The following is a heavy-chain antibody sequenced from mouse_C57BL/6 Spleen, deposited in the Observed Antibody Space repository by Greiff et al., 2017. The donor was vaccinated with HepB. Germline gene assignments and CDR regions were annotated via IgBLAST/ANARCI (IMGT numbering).Heavy chain of an antibody. Sequence: QVQLQQPGAELVKPGASVKLSCKASGYTFTSYWMHWVKQRPGQGLEWIGMIHPNSGSTNYNEKFKSKATLTVDKSSSTAYMQLSSLTSEYSAVYYCARIYYGSSYDWYFDVWGTGTTVTVSS. V-gene: IGHV1-64*01. CDR3: ARIYYGSSYDWYFDV. CDR2: IHPNSGST. J-gene: IGHJ1*03. CDR1: GYTFTSYW. D-gene: IGHD1-1*01.